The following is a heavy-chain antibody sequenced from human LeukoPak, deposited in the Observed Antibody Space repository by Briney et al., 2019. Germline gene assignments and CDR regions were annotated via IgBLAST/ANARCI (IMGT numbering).Heavy chain of an antibody. J-gene: IGHJ3*02. Sequence: GGSLRLSCAASGFTFSSYDIHWVRQATGKGLEWVSGIGTAGEIYYPGSVKGRFTISRENAKNSLYLQMNSLRAGDTAVYYCARDSSSSWLSWVTFDIWGQGTMVTVSS. CDR1: GFTFSSYD. CDR3: ARDSSSSWLSWVTFDI. D-gene: IGHD6-13*01. V-gene: IGHV3-13*01. CDR2: IGTAGEI.